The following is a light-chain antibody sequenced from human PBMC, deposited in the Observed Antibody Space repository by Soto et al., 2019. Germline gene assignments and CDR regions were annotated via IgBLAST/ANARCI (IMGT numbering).Light chain of an antibody. J-gene: IGKJ5*01. V-gene: IGKV3-11*01. Sequence: EIVLTQSPATLSLSPGERATLSCRASQSVSSYLAWYQQKPGQAPRLLIYDASNRATGIPATFSGSGSGTDFTLTTSSPQAQDFAVYYCQQYGSSPPITFGRGTRREIK. CDR2: DAS. CDR3: QQYGSSPPIT. CDR1: QSVSSY.